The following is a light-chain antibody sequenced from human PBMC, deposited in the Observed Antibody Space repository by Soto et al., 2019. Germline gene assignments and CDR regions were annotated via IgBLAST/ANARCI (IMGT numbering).Light chain of an antibody. J-gene: IGLJ3*02. Sequence: QSVLTQPPSASGTPGQRVTITWSGSSSNIGSNYVYWYQQLPGTAPKLLIYRNNQRPSGVPDRFSGSKSGTSASLAISGLRSEDEADYYCAAWDDSLWVFGGGTKVTVL. CDR3: AAWDDSLWV. CDR2: RNN. V-gene: IGLV1-47*01. CDR1: SSNIGSNY.